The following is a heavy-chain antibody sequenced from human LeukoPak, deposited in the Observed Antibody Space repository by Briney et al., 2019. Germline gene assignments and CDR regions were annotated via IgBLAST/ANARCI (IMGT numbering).Heavy chain of an antibody. CDR2: INHSGST. Sequence: SETLSLACAVYGGSFSGYYWSWIRQPPGKGLEWIGEINHSGSTNYNPSLKSRVTISVDTSKNQFSLKLSSVTAADTAVYYCARGSFYYYDGSGSVDYWGQGTLVTVSS. CDR3: ARGSFYYYDGSGSVDY. J-gene: IGHJ4*02. V-gene: IGHV4-34*01. CDR1: GGSFSGYY. D-gene: IGHD3-22*01.